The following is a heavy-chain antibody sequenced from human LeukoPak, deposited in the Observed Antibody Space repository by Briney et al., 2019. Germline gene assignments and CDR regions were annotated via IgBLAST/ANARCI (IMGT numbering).Heavy chain of an antibody. Sequence: SGGPLRLSCAPSGFIYSRYQMNWVRRAPGKGVEWVSYISSTGTTIHYADSVKGRFTISRDNAKNSLYLQMNSLRAEDTAVYYCARETSFSMDVWGQGTTVTVSS. V-gene: IGHV3-48*03. J-gene: IGHJ6*02. CDR2: ISSTGTTI. CDR1: GFIYSRYQ. CDR3: ARETSFSMDV.